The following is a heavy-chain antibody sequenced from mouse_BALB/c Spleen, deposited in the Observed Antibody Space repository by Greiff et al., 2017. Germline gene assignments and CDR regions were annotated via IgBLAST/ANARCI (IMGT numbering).Heavy chain of an antibody. V-gene: IGHV5-9-3*01. Sequence: EVKLMESGGGLVKPGGSLKLSCAASGFTFSSYAMSWVRQTPEKRLEWVATISSGGSYTYYPDSVKGRFTISRDNAKNTLYLQMSSLRSEDTAMYYCARGGSSYWYFDVWGAGTTVTVSS. D-gene: IGHD1-1*01. CDR3: ARGGSSYWYFDV. CDR2: ISSGGSYT. CDR1: GFTFSSYA. J-gene: IGHJ1*01.